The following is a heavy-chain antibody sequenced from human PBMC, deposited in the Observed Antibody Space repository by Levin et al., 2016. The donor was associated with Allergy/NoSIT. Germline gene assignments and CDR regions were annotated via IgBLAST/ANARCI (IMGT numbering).Heavy chain of an antibody. CDR3: ARPKWELRDAFDI. J-gene: IGHJ3*02. D-gene: IGHD1-26*01. CDR2: ISYDGSNK. CDR1: GFTFSSYA. Sequence: GESLKISCAASGFTFSSYAMHWVRQAPGKGLEWVAVISYDGSNKYYADSVKGRFTISRDNSKNTLYLQMNSLRAEDTAVYYCARPKWELRDAFDIWGQGTMVTVSS. V-gene: IGHV3-30-3*01.